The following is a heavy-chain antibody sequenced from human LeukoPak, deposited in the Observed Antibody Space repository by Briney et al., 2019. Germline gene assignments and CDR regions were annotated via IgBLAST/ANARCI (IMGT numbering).Heavy chain of an antibody. CDR2: IIPIFGTA. D-gene: IGHD5-18*01. Sequence: SVKVSCKASGGTFHTYTINWVRQAPGQGLECMGGIIPIFGTANYAQKFQGRVTITTDEATSTVYMELGSLRSEDTAVYYCARSPSGGYSDPIDYWGQGTLVTVSS. CDR1: GGTFHTYT. J-gene: IGHJ4*02. V-gene: IGHV1-69*05. CDR3: ARSPSGGYSDPIDY.